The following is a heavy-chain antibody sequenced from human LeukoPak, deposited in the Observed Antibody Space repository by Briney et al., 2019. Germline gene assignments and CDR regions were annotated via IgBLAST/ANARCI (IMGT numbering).Heavy chain of an antibody. CDR1: GYTFTGYY. CDR3: ARAPRDFLTGYYWYFDL. J-gene: IGHJ2*01. V-gene: IGHV1-2*02. Sequence: EASVKVSCKASGYTFTGYYMHWVRQAPGQGLEWMGWINPNSGGTNYAQKLQGRVTMTTDTSTSTAYMELRTLRSDDTAVYYCARAPRDFLTGYYWYFDLWGRGTLVTVSS. CDR2: INPNSGGT. D-gene: IGHD3-9*01.